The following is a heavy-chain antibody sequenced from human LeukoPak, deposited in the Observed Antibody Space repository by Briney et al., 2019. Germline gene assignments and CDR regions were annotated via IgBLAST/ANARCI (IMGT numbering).Heavy chain of an antibody. V-gene: IGHV4-4*07. J-gene: IGHJ4*02. CDR2: IYSRRNT. CDR1: GGSISGYY. D-gene: IGHD2-2*01. Sequence: SETLSLTCTVSGGSISGYYWSWIRQPAGKGLEWLGRIYSRRNTNYNPSLKSRVTMSLDTSKNQFSLKLNSVTAADTAVYYCARDGGYCSGTSCFDPPHYWGQGTLVTVSS. CDR3: ARDGGYCSGTSCFDPPHY.